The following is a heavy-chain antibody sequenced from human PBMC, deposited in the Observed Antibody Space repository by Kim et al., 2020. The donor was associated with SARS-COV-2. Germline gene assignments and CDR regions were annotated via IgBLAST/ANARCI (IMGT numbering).Heavy chain of an antibody. Sequence: SVKVSCKASGGTFSSYAISWVRQAPGQGLEWMGGIIPIFGTANYAQKFQGRVTSTADESTSTAYMELSSIRSEDTAVYYCARVTIFGVDQNEGWFDPWGEGTLVTVSS. J-gene: IGHJ5*02. CDR1: GGTFSSYA. V-gene: IGHV1-69*13. D-gene: IGHD3-3*01. CDR2: IIPIFGTA. CDR3: ARVTIFGVDQNEGWFDP.